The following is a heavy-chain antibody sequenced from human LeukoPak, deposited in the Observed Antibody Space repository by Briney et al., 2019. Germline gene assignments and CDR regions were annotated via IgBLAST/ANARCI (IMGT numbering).Heavy chain of an antibody. CDR1: GISFSRYW. Sequence: GGSLRLYCAASGISFSRYWMHWVRQAPGKGLVWVSRMNSDGSSTNYAYSVEGRFTISRDNAKNTLYLQMNSLRAEDTAVYYCARGGSGSYYDYFDYWGQGTLVTVSS. J-gene: IGHJ4*02. D-gene: IGHD3-10*01. CDR3: ARGGSGSYYDYFDY. V-gene: IGHV3-74*01. CDR2: MNSDGSST.